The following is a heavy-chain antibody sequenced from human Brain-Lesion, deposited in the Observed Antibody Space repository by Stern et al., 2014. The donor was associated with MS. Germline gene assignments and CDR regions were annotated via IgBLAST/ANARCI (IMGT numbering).Heavy chain of an antibody. CDR1: GFNFSSYW. D-gene: IGHD3-16*01. CDR3: ARGVGDY. Sequence: VQLVESGGGLVQPGGSLRLSCAASGFNFSSYWMPWVRQFPEKGLFWVSQINRDGSDTSYADSVKGRFPISRDNIRNMLYLRMTSLRAEDTAVYYCARGVGDYWGQGARVTVSS. V-gene: IGHV3-74*02. CDR2: INRDGSDT. J-gene: IGHJ4*02.